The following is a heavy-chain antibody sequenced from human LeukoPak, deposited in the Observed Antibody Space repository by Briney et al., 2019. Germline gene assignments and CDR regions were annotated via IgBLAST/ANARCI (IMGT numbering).Heavy chain of an antibody. D-gene: IGHD4-23*01. CDR1: GGTFSSYA. Sequence: SVKVSCKASGGTFSSYAISWVRQAPGQGLEWMGRIIPILGIANYAQKFQGRVTITADKSTSTAYMELSSLRSEDTAIYYCARHMTTVVTSLDSWGQGTLVTVSS. V-gene: IGHV1-69*04. J-gene: IGHJ4*02. CDR3: ARHMTTVVTSLDS. CDR2: IIPILGIA.